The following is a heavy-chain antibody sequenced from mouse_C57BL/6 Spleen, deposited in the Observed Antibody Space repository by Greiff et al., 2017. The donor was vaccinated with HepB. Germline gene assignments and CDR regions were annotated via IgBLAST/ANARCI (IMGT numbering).Heavy chain of an antibody. Sequence: QVQLQQPGAELVRPGSSVKLSCKASGYTFTSYWMHWVKQRPIQGLEWIGNIDPSDSETHYNQKFKDKATLTVDKSSSTAYMQLSSLTSEDSAVYYGARGRAYYDYEVYARDYWGQGTSVTVSS. J-gene: IGHJ4*01. D-gene: IGHD2-4*01. V-gene: IGHV1-52*01. CDR2: IDPSDSET. CDR1: GYTFTSYW. CDR3: ARGRAYYDYEVYARDY.